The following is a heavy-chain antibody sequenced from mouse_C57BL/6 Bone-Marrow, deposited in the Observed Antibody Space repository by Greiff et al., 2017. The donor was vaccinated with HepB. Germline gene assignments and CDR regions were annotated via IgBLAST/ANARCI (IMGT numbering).Heavy chain of an antibody. CDR1: GYTFTSYW. CDR3: AIRGGSSYDWYFDV. D-gene: IGHD1-1*01. V-gene: IGHV1-74*01. Sequence: VKLQQPGAELVKPGASVKVSCKASGYTFTSYWMHWVKQRPGQGLEWIGRIHPSDSDTNYNQKFKGKATLTVDKSSSTAYMQLSSLTSEDSAVYYCAIRGGSSYDWYFDVWGTGTTVTVSS. CDR2: IHPSDSDT. J-gene: IGHJ1*03.